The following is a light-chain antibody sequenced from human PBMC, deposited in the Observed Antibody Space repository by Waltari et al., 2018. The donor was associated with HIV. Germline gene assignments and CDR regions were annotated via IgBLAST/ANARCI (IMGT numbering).Light chain of an antibody. V-gene: IGLV7-46*01. CDR2: TTI. CDR3: LLSYSGTWV. CDR1: AGAAPSGQY. J-gene: IGLJ3*02. Sequence: VVTQEPSQTVSPEGTVTLTCCTSAGAAPSGQYFAGYQQKPGQAPRTLCYTTITRDSWTPARFSCSRVGDKAALTLSGAQPEDEADYHCLLSYSGTWVFGGGTKLTV.